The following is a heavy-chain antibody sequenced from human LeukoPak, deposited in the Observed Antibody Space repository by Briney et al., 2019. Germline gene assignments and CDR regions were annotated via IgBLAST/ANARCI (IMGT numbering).Heavy chain of an antibody. CDR3: ARGGTYCFDDCYGTNY. J-gene: IGHJ4*02. D-gene: IGHD2-21*02. V-gene: IGHV3-21*04. CDR1: GFRFSSYA. Sequence: PGGSLRPSCTASGFRFSSYAMNWVRQAPGKGLEWVSAIGTGPISTSTWYADSVQGRFTISRDNARSSVFLQMNSLRDEDTAIYYCARGGTYCFDDCYGTNYWGQGILVIVSS. CDR2: IGTGPIST.